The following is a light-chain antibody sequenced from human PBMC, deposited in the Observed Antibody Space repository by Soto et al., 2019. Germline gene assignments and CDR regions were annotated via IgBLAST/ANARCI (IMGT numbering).Light chain of an antibody. CDR2: DAS. J-gene: IGKJ2*01. CDR3: QQYTSYLYT. Sequence: DIQMTQSPSTLSASVGDRVTITCRASQSISSWLAWYQQKPGKAPKLLIYDASSLESGFPSRFSGSGSGTAFTLSISSLQPDDFPTYYCQQYTSYLYTFGQGTKLEIK. CDR1: QSISSW. V-gene: IGKV1-5*01.